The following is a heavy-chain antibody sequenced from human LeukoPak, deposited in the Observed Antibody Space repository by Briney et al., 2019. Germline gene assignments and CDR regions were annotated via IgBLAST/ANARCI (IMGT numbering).Heavy chain of an antibody. V-gene: IGHV1-18*01. CDR2: INGYRGNI. J-gene: IGHJ4*02. Sequence: ASVKVSCKASGYTFSHYDISWVRQAPRQGLEWMGWINGYRGNIHYAKKFQGRVTLTTDTSTNTAHLELRSLRSDDTAVYYCARTTGTRVLDFWGQGTLVTVSS. CDR1: GYTFSHYD. CDR3: ARTTGTRVLDF. D-gene: IGHD1-1*01.